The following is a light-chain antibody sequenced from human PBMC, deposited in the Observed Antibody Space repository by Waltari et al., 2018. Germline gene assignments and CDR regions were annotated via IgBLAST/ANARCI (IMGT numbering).Light chain of an antibody. CDR3: QQVNSYPLT. J-gene: IGKJ4*01. Sequence: DIQLTQSPSFLSASAGDRVTITCRASQGISSYLVWYQQKPGEAPKLLIHAASRLQSGVPSRFSGSGSGTEVTLTISSLQPEDFATYYCQQVNSYPLTFGGGTKVEIK. CDR1: QGISSY. CDR2: AAS. V-gene: IGKV1-9*01.